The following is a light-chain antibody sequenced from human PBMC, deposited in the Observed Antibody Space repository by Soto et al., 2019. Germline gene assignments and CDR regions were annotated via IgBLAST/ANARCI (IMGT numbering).Light chain of an antibody. CDR3: QQYATSPWT. J-gene: IGKJ1*01. V-gene: IGKV3-20*01. CDR2: DAS. Sequence: ENVLTQSPGILSASPGERATLSCRASQRVGNNYLAWYQQKPGQAPRLLMYDASRRATGFPDRFSGSGSGTDFTLIISRLEPTDSAVYYCQQYATSPWTFGQGTRVEIK. CDR1: QRVGNNY.